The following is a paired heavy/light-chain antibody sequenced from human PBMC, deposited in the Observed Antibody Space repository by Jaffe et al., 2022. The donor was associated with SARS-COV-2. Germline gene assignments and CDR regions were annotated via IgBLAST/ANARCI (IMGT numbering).Light chain of an antibody. CDR3: QQYGSSPLT. CDR1: QSVDSSY. J-gene: IGKJ4*01. CDR2: GAS. V-gene: IGKV3-20*01. Sequence: EIVLTQSPGTLSLSPGERATLSCRASQSVDSSYLAWYQQKSGQAPRLLIYGASSRATGIPDRFSGSGSGTDFTLSISRLEPEDFAMYYCQQYGSSPLTFGGGTKVEIK.
Heavy chain of an antibody. CDR3: AKVGSGGYYFDS. D-gene: IGHD2-15*01. Sequence: EVQLVESGGGLVQRGGSLRLSCAASGVSFSNYAMSWVRQAPGKGLEWVSAISGSGASTYFTDSVKGRFTISRDNSKSTLYLQMNNLRVEDTAVYFCAKVGSGGYYFDSWGQGTLVTVSS. CDR1: GVSFSNYA. V-gene: IGHV3-23*04. J-gene: IGHJ4*02. CDR2: ISGSGAST.